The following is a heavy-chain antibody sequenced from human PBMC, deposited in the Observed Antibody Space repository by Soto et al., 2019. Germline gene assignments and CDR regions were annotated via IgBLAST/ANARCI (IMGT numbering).Heavy chain of an antibody. CDR2: INNRGDDI. J-gene: IGHJ5*02. V-gene: IGHV3-11*01. D-gene: IGHD2-21*02. CDR3: ARDMSYGDFGRNWFDP. CDR1: GFTFNDFS. Sequence: QLHLVESGGGLVKPGGSLRLSCAASGFTFNDFSMIWFRQAPGRGLEWLAYINNRGDDIYYADSVRGRFTISRDNGKNSLYLQMNSLRVEDTALYFCARDMSYGDFGRNWFDPWGQGTPVTVSA.